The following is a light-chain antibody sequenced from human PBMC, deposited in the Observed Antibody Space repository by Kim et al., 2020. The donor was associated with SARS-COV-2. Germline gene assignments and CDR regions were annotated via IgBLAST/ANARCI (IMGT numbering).Light chain of an antibody. CDR2: EVS. Sequence: QSALTQSPSVSGSPGQSVTISCTGTSSDVGTYNHVSWYQQPPGTAPKLMIFEVSNRPSGVPDRFSGSKSDNTASLTISGLQAEDEADYYCCSYTSSNTYVFGTGTKVTVL. CDR1: SSDVGTYNH. V-gene: IGLV2-18*02. CDR3: CSYTSSNTYV. J-gene: IGLJ1*01.